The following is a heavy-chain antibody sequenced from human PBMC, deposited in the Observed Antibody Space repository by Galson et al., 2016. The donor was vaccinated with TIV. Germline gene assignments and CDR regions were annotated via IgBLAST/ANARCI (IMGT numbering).Heavy chain of an antibody. V-gene: IGHV1-18*01. CDR1: GYIFSMYG. CDR3: ARDRDYFDSSGTY. J-gene: IGHJ4*02. CDR2: IGGNSNDR. Sequence: SVKVSCKASGYIFSMYGFSWVRLAPGQGLEWMGWIGGNSNDRNYAQKFKDRVNMTTDTSTSTAYMELRSLRSDDTAVYYCARDRDYFDSSGTYWGQGTLVTVSS. D-gene: IGHD3-22*01.